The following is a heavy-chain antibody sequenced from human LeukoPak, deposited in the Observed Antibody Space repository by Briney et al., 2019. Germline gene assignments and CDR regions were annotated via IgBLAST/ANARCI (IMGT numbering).Heavy chain of an antibody. CDR1: GFTFSSYA. CDR2: MRGNGGST. V-gene: IGHV3-23*01. D-gene: IGHD6-13*01. Sequence: RGGSVRLSCAACGFTFSSYAMSWVREAPGKGLEWVSAMRGNGGSTEYVDSVSGLFIISRDNSRNTLYLQMNTLRAEDTAVYYCAKSITAAGTYAFDIWGQGTVVTVSS. CDR3: AKSITAAGTYAFDI. J-gene: IGHJ3*02.